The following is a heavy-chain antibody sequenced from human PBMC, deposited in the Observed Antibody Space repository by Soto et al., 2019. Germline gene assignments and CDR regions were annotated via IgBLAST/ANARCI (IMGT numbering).Heavy chain of an antibody. CDR1: GFTFSSYG. CDR2: ISSTSSPT. Sequence: HGGSLRLSCAASGFTFSSYGMNWVRPAPGKGLEWISYISSTSSPTYYADSVKGRFTISRDNAKSSMYLQMNSLRDEDTAVYYCARYCSGGSCSPTFYHYAMDVWGQGTTVTVSS. V-gene: IGHV3-48*02. D-gene: IGHD2-15*01. J-gene: IGHJ6*02. CDR3: ARYCSGGSCSPTFYHYAMDV.